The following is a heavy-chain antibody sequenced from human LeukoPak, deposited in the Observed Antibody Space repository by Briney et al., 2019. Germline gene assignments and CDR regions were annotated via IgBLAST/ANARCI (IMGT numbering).Heavy chain of an antibody. CDR3: ARLLVYNSGGEAFDH. J-gene: IGHJ4*02. V-gene: IGHV3-30*04. Sequence: GGSLRLSCAASGFTFSSYAMHWVRQAPGKGLEWVAVISYDGNNKYYADSVKGRFTISRDNSKNTLYLQMNSLRIEDTAVYYCARLLVYNSGGEAFDHWGQGALVTVSS. CDR1: GFTFSSYA. CDR2: ISYDGNNK. D-gene: IGHD1-20*01.